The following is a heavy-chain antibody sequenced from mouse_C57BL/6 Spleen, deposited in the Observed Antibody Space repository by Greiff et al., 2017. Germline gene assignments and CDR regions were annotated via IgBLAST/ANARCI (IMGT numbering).Heavy chain of an antibody. V-gene: IGHV5-17*01. CDR3: ARPDGSSYGCAD. D-gene: IGHD1-1*01. J-gene: IGHJ3*01. CDR2: ISSGSRTI. CDR1: GFTFSDYG. Sequence: EVKLVESGGGLVKPGGSLKLSCAASGFTFSDYGMHWVRQAPEKGLEWVAYISSGSRTIYYADTVKGRFTISRDNAKNTLFLQMTSLRSEDTAMYYCARPDGSSYGCADWGQGTLVTVSA.